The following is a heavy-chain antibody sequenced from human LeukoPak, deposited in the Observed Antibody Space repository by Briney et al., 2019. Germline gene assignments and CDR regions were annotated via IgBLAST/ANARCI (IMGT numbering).Heavy chain of an antibody. CDR1: GGTFSSYA. V-gene: IGHV1-69*13. CDR2: IIPILGTA. CDR3: ARGIYYGSGSYYNAAHYYYYYMDV. J-gene: IGHJ6*03. Sequence: ASVKVSCKASGGTFSSYAISWVRQAPGQGLEWMGGIIPILGTANYAQKFQGRVTITADESTSTAYMELSSLRSEDTAVYYCARGIYYGSGSYYNAAHYYYYYMDVWGKGTTVTISS. D-gene: IGHD3-10*01.